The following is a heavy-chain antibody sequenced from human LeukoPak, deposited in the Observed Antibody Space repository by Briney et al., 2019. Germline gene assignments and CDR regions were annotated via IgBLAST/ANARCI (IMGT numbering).Heavy chain of an antibody. CDR3: AKDQRSGEYDYGWGPFDI. V-gene: IGHV3-23*01. Sequence: GGSLRLSCEVSGFTFSNYAMNWVRQAPGKGLEWVSSISASAGSAVYGDSVKGRFTISRVNAENTLYLQMNSLRAHDTAIYYCAKDQRSGEYDYGWGPFDIWGQGTMVTVSS. D-gene: IGHD3-10*01. CDR1: GFTFSNYA. CDR2: ISASAGSA. J-gene: IGHJ3*02.